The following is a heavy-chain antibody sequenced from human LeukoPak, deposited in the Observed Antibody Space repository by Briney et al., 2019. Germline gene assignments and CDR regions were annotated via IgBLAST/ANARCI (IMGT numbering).Heavy chain of an antibody. CDR1: GYTLTELS. V-gene: IGHV1-24*01. CDR2: FDPEDGET. J-gene: IGHJ4*02. Sequence: ASVKVSCKVSGYTLTELSMHWVRQAPGKGLEWMGGFDPEDGETIYAQKFQGRVTMTEDTSTDTAYTELSSLRSEDAAVYYCACRDGYNWDYWGQGTLVTVSS. D-gene: IGHD5-24*01. CDR3: ACRDGYNWDY.